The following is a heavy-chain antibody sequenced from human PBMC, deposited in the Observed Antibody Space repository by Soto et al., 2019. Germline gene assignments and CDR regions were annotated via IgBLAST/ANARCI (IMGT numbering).Heavy chain of an antibody. CDR3: ARQVGYDYGSGSQDYWYFDL. V-gene: IGHV4-30-2*01. Sequence: QLQLQESGSGLVKPSQTLSLTCAVSGGSISSGGYSWSWIRQPPGKGLEWIGYIYHSGSTYYNPSLKSRVTISVDRSKNQFSLKLSSVTAADTAVYYCARQVGYDYGSGSQDYWYFDLWGRGTLVTVSS. CDR2: IYHSGST. CDR1: GGSISSGGYS. J-gene: IGHJ2*01. D-gene: IGHD3-10*01.